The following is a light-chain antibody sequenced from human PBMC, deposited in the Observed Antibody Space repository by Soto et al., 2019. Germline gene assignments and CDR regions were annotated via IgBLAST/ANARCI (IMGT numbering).Light chain of an antibody. CDR3: SSYAGTYIV. CDR2: DVS. V-gene: IGLV2-8*01. Sequence: QSALTQPPSASGSPGQSVAISCTGTSSDVGGYDYVSWYQQHPGKAPKLMIYDVSKRPSGVPDRFSGSKSGNTASLTVSGLQAEDEADYYCSSYAGTYIVFGTGTKLT. J-gene: IGLJ1*01. CDR1: SSDVGGYDY.